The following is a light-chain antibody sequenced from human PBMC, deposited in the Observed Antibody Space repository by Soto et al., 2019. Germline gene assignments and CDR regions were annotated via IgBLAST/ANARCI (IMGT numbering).Light chain of an antibody. J-gene: IGKJ4*01. CDR2: SAS. CDR1: HNINYY. CDR3: LQHNSYPLT. V-gene: IGKV1-17*03. Sequence: DIQMTQSPPAMSASVGDRVTISCRASHNINYYLAWFQQKPGKVPKRLIYSASSLQSGVPSRFSGSGSETEFTLTITGLQPEDTAIYYCLQHNSYPLTFGGGTKVEIK.